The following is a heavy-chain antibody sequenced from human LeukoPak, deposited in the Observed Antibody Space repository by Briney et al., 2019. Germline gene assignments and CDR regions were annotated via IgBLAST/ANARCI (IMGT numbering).Heavy chain of an antibody. CDR2: IIPIFGTA. J-gene: IGHJ4*02. Sequence: SVKVSCKASGGTFSSYAISWVRQAPGQGLEWMGGIIPIFGTANYAQKFQGRVTITTDESTSTAYMELSSLRSEDTAVYYCARAYCGGDCYYYFDYWGQGTLVTVSS. V-gene: IGHV1-69*05. CDR3: ARAYCGGDCYYYFDY. CDR1: GGTFSSYA. D-gene: IGHD2-21*02.